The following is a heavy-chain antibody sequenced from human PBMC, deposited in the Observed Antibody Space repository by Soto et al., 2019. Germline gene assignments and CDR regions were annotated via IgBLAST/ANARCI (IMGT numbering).Heavy chain of an antibody. CDR1: GYTFTSYD. Sequence: QVQLVQSGAEVKKPGASVKVSCKASGYTFTSYDINWVRQATGQGLEWMGWMNPNSGNTGYAQKFQGRVTMTRNTSISTAYMELSSLRSEDTAVYYCARGGCSSTSCYVDYYYMDVWGKGTTVTVSS. D-gene: IGHD2-2*01. J-gene: IGHJ6*03. CDR2: MNPNSGNT. V-gene: IGHV1-8*01. CDR3: ARGGCSSTSCYVDYYYMDV.